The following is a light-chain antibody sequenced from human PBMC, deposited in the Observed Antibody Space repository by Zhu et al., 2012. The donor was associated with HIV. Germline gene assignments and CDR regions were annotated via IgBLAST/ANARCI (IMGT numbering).Light chain of an antibody. Sequence: DIQMTQAPSTLSASVGDRVTITCRASQSISTWLAWFQQKPGRAPKLLIYHASILESGVPSRFGGSRSGTEFTLTISSLQPEDFGTYYCQQFNTYPLTFGGGTKVEIK. CDR2: HAS. J-gene: IGKJ4*01. CDR3: QQFNTYPLT. V-gene: IGKV1-5*03. CDR1: QSISTW.